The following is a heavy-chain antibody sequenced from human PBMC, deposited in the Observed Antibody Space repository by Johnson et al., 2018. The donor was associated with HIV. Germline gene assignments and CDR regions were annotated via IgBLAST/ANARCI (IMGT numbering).Heavy chain of an antibody. D-gene: IGHD6-13*01. CDR3: GHSSSWLDAFDI. CDR1: GFTFDDYG. Sequence: VQLVESGGGVVQPGRSLRLSCAASGFTFDDYGMSWVRQAPGKGLEWVSGINWNGGSTGYADSVKGRFTISRDNSKNTLYLQMNSLRAEDTAVYYCGHSSSWLDAFDIWGQGTMVTVSS. V-gene: IGHV3-20*04. J-gene: IGHJ3*02. CDR2: INWNGGST.